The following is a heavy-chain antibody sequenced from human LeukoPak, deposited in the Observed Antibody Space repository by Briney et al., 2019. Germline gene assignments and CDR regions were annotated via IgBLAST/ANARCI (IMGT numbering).Heavy chain of an antibody. CDR3: ARDSGGGSSSWYGEFDY. CDR1: GDSISSYY. Sequence: SETLSLTCTVSGDSISSYYWSWIRQPPGKGLEWIGYIYYSGSTNYNPSLKSRVTISVDTSKNQFSLKLSSVTAADTAVYYCARDSGGGSSSWYGEFDYWGQGTLVTVSS. J-gene: IGHJ4*02. V-gene: IGHV4-59*01. D-gene: IGHD6-13*01. CDR2: IYYSGST.